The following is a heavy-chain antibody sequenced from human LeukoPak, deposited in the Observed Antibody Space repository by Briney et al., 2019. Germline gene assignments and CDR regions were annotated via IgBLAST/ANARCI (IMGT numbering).Heavy chain of an antibody. Sequence: GGSLRLSCAASGFPFSNYAMSWVRQAPGKGLKWVATVNDNGAATYYADSVKGRFTISRDNSYNTVSLQMNGLRDEDTGVYYCAKGLKTGVGPYMGYHYYMDVWGKGATVTVSS. J-gene: IGHJ6*03. CDR1: GFPFSNYA. D-gene: IGHD3-16*01. CDR2: VNDNGAAT. CDR3: AKGLKTGVGPYMGYHYYMDV. V-gene: IGHV3-23*01.